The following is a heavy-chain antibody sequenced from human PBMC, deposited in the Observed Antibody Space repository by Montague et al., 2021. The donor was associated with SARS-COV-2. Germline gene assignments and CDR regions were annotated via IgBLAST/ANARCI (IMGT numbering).Heavy chain of an antibody. J-gene: IGHJ3*02. CDR1: GGSISSGGYY. CDR2: IYYSGST. Sequence: TLSLTCTVSGGSISSGGYYWSWIRQHPGKGLEWIGYIYYSGSTYYNPSLKRRVTISIDTSKNQFSLKLSSLTAAATAVYYCARVYFVRSGWYPDDFHIWGQGTMVAVSS. D-gene: IGHD6-19*01. V-gene: IGHV4-31*03. CDR3: ARVYFVRSGWYPDDFHI.